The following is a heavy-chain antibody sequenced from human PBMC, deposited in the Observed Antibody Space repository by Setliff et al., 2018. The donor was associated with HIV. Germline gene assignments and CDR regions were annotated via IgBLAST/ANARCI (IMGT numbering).Heavy chain of an antibody. CDR3: ARVRLTMIMMVDYFDQ. CDR1: GGSMRTDGYF. CDR2: IYHSGST. J-gene: IGHJ4*02. Sequence: PSETLSLTCSVSGGSMRTDGYFWSWIRHHPGQGLEWIGYIYHSGSTFYNPSLESRLIISLDPRKNQFSLSLTSVTAADTAVYYCARVRLTMIMMVDYFDQWGQGTLVTVSS. V-gene: IGHV4-31*03. D-gene: IGHD3-22*01.